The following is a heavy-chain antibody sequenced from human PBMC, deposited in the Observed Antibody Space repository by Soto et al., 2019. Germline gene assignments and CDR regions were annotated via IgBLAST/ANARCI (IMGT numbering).Heavy chain of an antibody. J-gene: IGHJ6*02. CDR2: INAGNGNT. CDR1: GYTFTSYA. D-gene: IGHD3-10*01. CDR3: ARDSGSGSYYRDYYYYGMDV. Sequence: ASVKVSCKASGYTFTSYAMHWVRQAPGQRLEWMGWINAGNGNTKYSQKFQGRVTITRDTSASTAYMELSSLRSEDTAVYYCARDSGSGSYYRDYYYYGMDVWRQGTTVTVSS. V-gene: IGHV1-3*01.